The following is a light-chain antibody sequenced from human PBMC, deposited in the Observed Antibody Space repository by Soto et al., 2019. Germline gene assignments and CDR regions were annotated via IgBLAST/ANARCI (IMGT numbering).Light chain of an antibody. CDR3: SSYAGSNNLV. V-gene: IGLV2-8*01. CDR1: ISDGGGYDN. J-gene: IGLJ1*01. CDR2: EIT. Sequence: QSVLTQLPSASGSPGHSVTISYTGTISDGGGYDNVSWYQQHPGKAPNLRIYEITKRPSGVPHRVSGSKTGNPASLDVSGLPAENEADYSCSSYAGSNNLVFGTGTKVTVL.